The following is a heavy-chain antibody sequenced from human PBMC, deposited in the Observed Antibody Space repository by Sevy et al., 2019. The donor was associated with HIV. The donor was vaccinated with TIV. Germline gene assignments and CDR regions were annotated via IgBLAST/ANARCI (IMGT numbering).Heavy chain of an antibody. CDR2: IYSGGST. CDR3: AAGTSGYSRFDY. J-gene: IGHJ4*02. D-gene: IGHD3-22*01. V-gene: IGHV3-53*01. Sequence: GGSLRLSCAASGFTVSSNYMSWVRQAPGKGLEWVSVIYSGGSTYYADSVKGRFTISGDNSKNTLYLQMNSLRVEDTAVYYCAAGTSGYSRFDYWGQGTLVTVSS. CDR1: GFTVSSNY.